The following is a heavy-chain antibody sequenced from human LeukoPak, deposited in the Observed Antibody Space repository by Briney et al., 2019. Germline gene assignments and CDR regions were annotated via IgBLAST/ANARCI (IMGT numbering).Heavy chain of an antibody. V-gene: IGHV3-53*04. J-gene: IGHJ4*02. CDR2: MYSGGST. CDR1: GFTVSSNY. D-gene: IGHD4-17*01. CDR3: ARGGGDYNPFDY. Sequence: GGSLRLSCAVSGFTVSSNYMSWVRQAPGKGLEWVSVMYSGGSTYYADSVKGRFTISRHNSKNTLYLEINSLRPDDTAVYYCARGGGDYNPFDYWGQGTLVTVSS.